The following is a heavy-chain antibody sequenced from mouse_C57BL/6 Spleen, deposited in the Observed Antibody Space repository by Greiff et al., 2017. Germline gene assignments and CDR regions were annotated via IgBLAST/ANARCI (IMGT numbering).Heavy chain of an antibody. D-gene: IGHD1-1*01. CDR1: GYTFTSYW. CDR2: IDPSDSYT. Sequence: QVQLKQPGAELVRPGTSVKLSCKASGYTFTSYWMHWVKQRPGQGLEWIGVIDPSDSYTNYNQKFKGKATLTVDTSSSTAYMQLSSLTSEDSAVYYCVPYYYGSSYFFAYWGQGTLVTVSA. J-gene: IGHJ3*01. CDR3: VPYYYGSSYFFAY. V-gene: IGHV1-59*01.